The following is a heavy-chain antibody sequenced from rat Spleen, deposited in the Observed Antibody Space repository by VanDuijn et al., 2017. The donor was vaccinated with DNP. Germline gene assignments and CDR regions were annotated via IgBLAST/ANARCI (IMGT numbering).Heavy chain of an antibody. J-gene: IGHJ2*01. CDR1: GFSLTSYN. Sequence: QVQLKESGPGLVQPSQTLSLTCTVSGFSLTSYNVHWVRQPTGKGLEWMGIIWTGGSTDYNSALKSRLSISRDTCKSQVFLKMNSLQTEDIDTYYCARDDNNGYFDYWGQGVMVTVSS. V-gene: IGHV2-30*01. D-gene: IGHD1-10*01. CDR3: ARDDNNGYFDY. CDR2: IWTGGST.